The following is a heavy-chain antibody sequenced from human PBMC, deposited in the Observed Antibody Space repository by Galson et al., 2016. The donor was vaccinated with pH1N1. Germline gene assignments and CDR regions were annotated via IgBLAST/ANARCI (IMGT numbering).Heavy chain of an antibody. CDR1: GYTFTDKY. CDR3: ATSVEGSGSYYFDY. V-gene: IGHV1-2*06. D-gene: IGHD3-22*01. J-gene: IGHJ4*03. CDR2: INPDSGDT. Sequence: SVKVSCKASGYTFTDKYLHWVRHAPGQGLEWMGRINPDSGDTRYTQKFQGRVTMTSDTSVTTTYMELTSVTYDDTAVYFCATSVEGSGSYYFDYWGQGTTVTVSS.